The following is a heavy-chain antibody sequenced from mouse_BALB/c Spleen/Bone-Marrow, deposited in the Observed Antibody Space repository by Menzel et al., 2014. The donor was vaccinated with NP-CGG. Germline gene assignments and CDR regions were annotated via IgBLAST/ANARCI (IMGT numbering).Heavy chain of an antibody. Sequence: EVKLMESGPSLVKPSQTLSLTCSVTGDSITSGYWNWIRKFPGNKLEYMGYISYSGSTYHNPSLKSRISIPRDTSKNQCYLQLKSVTTEDTATYYCARFGYDYALDYWGQGTSVTVSS. D-gene: IGHD2-2*01. CDR2: ISYSGST. J-gene: IGHJ4*01. CDR3: ARFGYDYALDY. V-gene: IGHV3-8*02. CDR1: GDSITSGY.